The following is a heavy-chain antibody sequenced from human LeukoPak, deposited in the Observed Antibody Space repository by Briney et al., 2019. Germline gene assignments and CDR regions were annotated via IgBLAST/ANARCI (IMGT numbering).Heavy chain of an antibody. Sequence: GGSLRLSCAASGFTFSNYGMHWVRQAPGKGLEWVSSISRSSTYIYYADSVKGRFTISRDNAKNSLYLQMNSLRAEDTAVYYCAREGDGYNEFDYWGQGTLVTVSS. V-gene: IGHV3-21*01. D-gene: IGHD5-24*01. CDR2: ISRSSTYI. J-gene: IGHJ4*02. CDR3: AREGDGYNEFDY. CDR1: GFTFSNYG.